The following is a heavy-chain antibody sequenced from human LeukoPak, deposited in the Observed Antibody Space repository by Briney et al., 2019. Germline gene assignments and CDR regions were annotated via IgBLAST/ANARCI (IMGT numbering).Heavy chain of an antibody. CDR3: ARGKIADDSSGYYPDY. CDR2: INHSGST. D-gene: IGHD3-22*01. CDR1: GGSFSGYY. J-gene: IGHJ4*02. Sequence: SETLSLTCAVYGGSFSGYYWSWIRQPPGKGLEWIGEINHSGSTNYNPSLKSRVTVSVDTSKNQFSLKLSSVTAADTAVYYCARGKIADDSSGYYPDYWGQGTLVTVSS. V-gene: IGHV4-34*01.